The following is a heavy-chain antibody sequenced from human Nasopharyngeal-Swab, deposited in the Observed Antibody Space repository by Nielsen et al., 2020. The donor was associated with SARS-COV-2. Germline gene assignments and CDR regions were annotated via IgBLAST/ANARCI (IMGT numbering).Heavy chain of an antibody. D-gene: IGHD6-13*01. V-gene: IGHV3-30*03. CDR3: ARGISISYSSSFSAFDI. CDR2: ISYDGSNK. J-gene: IGHJ3*02. CDR1: GFTFSSYG. Sequence: GESLKISCAASGFTFSSYGMHWVRQAPGKGLEWVAVISYDGSNKYYADSVKGRFTISRDNSKNTLYLQMNSLRAEDTAVYYCARGISISYSSSFSAFDIWGQGTMVTVSS.